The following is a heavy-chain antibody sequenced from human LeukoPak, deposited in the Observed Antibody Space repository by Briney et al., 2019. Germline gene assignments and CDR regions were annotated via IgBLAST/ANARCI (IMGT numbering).Heavy chain of an antibody. Sequence: PSGTLSLTCAVSGGSLSSSNWWSWVRQPPGKGLEWIGEIHHSGSTNYNPSLKSRVTISVDKSKNQFSLKLSSVTAADTAMYYCARKDYYDSNGLDYWGQGSLVTVSS. V-gene: IGHV4-4*02. CDR1: GGSLSSSNW. CDR2: IHHSGST. D-gene: IGHD3-22*01. CDR3: ARKDYYDSNGLDY. J-gene: IGHJ4*02.